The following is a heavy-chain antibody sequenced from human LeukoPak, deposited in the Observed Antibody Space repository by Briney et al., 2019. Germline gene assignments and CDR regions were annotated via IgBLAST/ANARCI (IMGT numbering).Heavy chain of an antibody. CDR3: ARILLSVVAPKRWFDP. J-gene: IGHJ5*02. V-gene: IGHV3-23*01. CDR2: ISGSGGST. D-gene: IGHD4-23*01. CDR1: GFTFSSYA. Sequence: GGSLRLSCAASGFTFSSYAMSWVRQAPGKGLEWVSAISGSGGSTYYADSVKGRFTISRDNSKNTLYLQMNSLRSDDTAVYYCARILLSVVAPKRWFDPWGQGTLVTVSS.